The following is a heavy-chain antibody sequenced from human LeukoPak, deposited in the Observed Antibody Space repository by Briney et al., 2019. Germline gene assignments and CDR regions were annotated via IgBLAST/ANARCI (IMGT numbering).Heavy chain of an antibody. CDR2: INHSGST. V-gene: IGHV4-34*01. J-gene: IGHJ5*02. Sequence: TSETLSLTCAVYGGSFSGYYWSWIRQPPGKGLEWIGEINHSGSTNYNPSLKSRVTISVDTSKNQFSLKLSSVTAADTAVYYCARGLPYSSSWYVRGLNWFDPWGQGTLVTVST. CDR3: ARGLPYSSSWYVRGLNWFDP. D-gene: IGHD6-13*01. CDR1: GGSFSGYY.